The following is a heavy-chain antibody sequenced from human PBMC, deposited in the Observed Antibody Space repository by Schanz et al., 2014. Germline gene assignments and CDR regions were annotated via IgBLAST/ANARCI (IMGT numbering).Heavy chain of an antibody. D-gene: IGHD1-26*01. J-gene: IGHJ4*02. V-gene: IGHV1-18*01. CDR1: GYTFSSFF. CDR3: ARDRDQWDGNFCDF. Sequence: QVYLVQSGPEVAEPGASLKVSCKTSGYTFSSFFITWVRQAPGQGLEWMGWISAYNAHTNYAQKFQGRVTMTTDTSTSTVYMELRSLRSDDTAVYYCARDRDQWDGNFCDFWGQGTLVTVSS. CDR2: ISAYNAHT.